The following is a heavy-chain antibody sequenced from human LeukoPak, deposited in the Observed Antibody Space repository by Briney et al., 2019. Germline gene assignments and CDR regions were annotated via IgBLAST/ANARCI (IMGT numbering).Heavy chain of an antibody. D-gene: IGHD2-15*01. CDR3: THSGGNWYFEL. CDR1: GGSISRSNSS. J-gene: IGHJ2*01. CDR2: TYDSGST. Sequence: SETLSLTCTVAGGSISRSNSSWGWIRQPPGKGLEWIGNTYDSGSTYYNPSLKSRGAIFVDTSKNQFSLRLSSVTAADTALYYCTHSGGNWYFELGGRGTLVTVSS. V-gene: IGHV4-39*01.